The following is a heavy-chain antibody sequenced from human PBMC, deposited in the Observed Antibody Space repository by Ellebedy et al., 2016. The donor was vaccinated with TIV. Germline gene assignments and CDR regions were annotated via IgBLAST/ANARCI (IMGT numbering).Heavy chain of an antibody. D-gene: IGHD2/OR15-2a*01. V-gene: IGHV4-39*01. CDR1: GASISSSSYY. CDR2: IFSTGNV. CDR3: VTQVGLSWAFYFDN. J-gene: IGHJ4*02. Sequence: SETLSLXXTVSGASISSSSYYWGFIRQPPGKGLEWIGSIFSTGNVFYNPSLRSRVTISVDTAKRQFSLRLTSVTAADTAVYHCVTQVGLSWAFYFDNWGQGALVTVSS.